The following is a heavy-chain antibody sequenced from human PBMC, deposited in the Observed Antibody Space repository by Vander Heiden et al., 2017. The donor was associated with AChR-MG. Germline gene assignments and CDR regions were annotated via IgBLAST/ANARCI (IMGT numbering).Heavy chain of an antibody. J-gene: IGHJ6*03. CDR3: ARGSGYPGVGYYYYMDV. Sequence: EVQLVESGGGLVQPGGSLRLSCAASGFTFSSYEMNWVRQAPGKGLEWVSYISSSGSTIYYADSVKGRFTISRDNAKNSLYLQMNSLRAEDTAVYYCARGSGYPGVGYYYYMDVWGKGTTVTVSS. CDR1: GFTFSSYE. D-gene: IGHD6-25*01. V-gene: IGHV3-48*03. CDR2: ISSSGSTI.